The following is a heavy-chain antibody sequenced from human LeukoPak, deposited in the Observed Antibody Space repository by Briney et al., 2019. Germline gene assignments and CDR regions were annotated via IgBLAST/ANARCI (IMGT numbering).Heavy chain of an antibody. CDR1: GFTFSSYG. D-gene: IGHD5-24*01. V-gene: IGHV3-30*02. CDR2: IRHDGSNK. CDR3: AKSPRWLQTREYYFDY. J-gene: IGHJ4*02. Sequence: GGSLRLSCAASGFTFSSYGMHWVRQAPGKGLEWVAFIRHDGSNKYYADSVKGRFTISRDNSKNTLYLQMSSLRAEDTALYYCAKSPRWLQTREYYFDYWGQGTLVTVSS.